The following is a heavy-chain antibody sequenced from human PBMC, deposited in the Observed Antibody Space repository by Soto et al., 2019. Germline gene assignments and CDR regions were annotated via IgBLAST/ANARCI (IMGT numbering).Heavy chain of an antibody. V-gene: IGHV3-23*01. D-gene: IGHD3-22*01. CDR2: ISWDGGST. J-gene: IGHJ6*03. CDR3: AKDPTDEGYYYYYMDV. Sequence: GGSLRLSCAASGFTFSSYAMSWVRQAPGKGLEWVSLISWDGGSTYYADSVKGRFTISRDNSKNTLYLQMNSLRAEDTAVYYCAKDPTDEGYYYYYMDVWGKGTTVTVSS. CDR1: GFTFSSYA.